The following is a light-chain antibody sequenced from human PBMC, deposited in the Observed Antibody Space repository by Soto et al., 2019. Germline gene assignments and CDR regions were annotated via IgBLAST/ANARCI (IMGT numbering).Light chain of an antibody. J-gene: IGLJ1*01. V-gene: IGLV2-14*01. CDR3: SSYTRSSLYV. Sequence: SVLNQPASGSGSPGQSITISCTGTSSDIGGHHFVSWYQQQSGKAPKLVIYEVTDRPSGVSDRFSGSQSGNTASLTISGLQPEDEADYYCSSYTRSSLYVFGTGTKVT. CDR1: SSDIGGHHF. CDR2: EVT.